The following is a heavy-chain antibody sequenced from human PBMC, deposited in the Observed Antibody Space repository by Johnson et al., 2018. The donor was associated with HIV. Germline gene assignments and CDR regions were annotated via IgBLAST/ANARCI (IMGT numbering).Heavy chain of an antibody. CDR3: ATGRESV. CDR2: ISYDGSNK. Sequence: QVQLVESGGGVVRPGGSLRLSCAASGFTFSSYAMHWVRQAPGKGLEWVAVISYDGSNKYYADSVKGRFTISRDNAKNSLYLQMNSLRAEDTAVYYCATGRESVWGQGTMVTVAS. V-gene: IGHV3-30*04. CDR1: GFTFSSYA. J-gene: IGHJ3*01.